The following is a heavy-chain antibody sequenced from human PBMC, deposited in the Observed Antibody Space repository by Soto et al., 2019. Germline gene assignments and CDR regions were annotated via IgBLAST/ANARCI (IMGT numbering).Heavy chain of an antibody. D-gene: IGHD6-19*01. CDR1: GFTFDDYA. CDR3: AKDSTVSGVRQGLDF. CDR2: IIWNSAYI. V-gene: IGHV3-9*01. J-gene: IGHJ4*02. Sequence: EVQLVESGGGLVQPGGSPRLSCAVSGFTFDDYAMHWVRQAPGKGLEWVAGIIWNSAYIVYADSVKGRFTISRDNAKNSLYLQMNSLRAEDTALYYCAKDSTVSGVRQGLDFWGRGTLVTVSS.